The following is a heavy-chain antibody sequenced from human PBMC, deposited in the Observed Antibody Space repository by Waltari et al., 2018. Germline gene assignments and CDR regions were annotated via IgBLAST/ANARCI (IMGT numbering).Heavy chain of an antibody. D-gene: IGHD2-8*01. Sequence: EVQLVESGGGLVQPGGSMRVSRAASGFPFSSYSITWVRQAPGKGLEWVSYISSSSSTIYYADSVKGRFTISRDNAKNSLYLQMNSLRAEDTAVYYCARARVSFDYWGQGTLVTVSS. CDR2: ISSSSSTI. CDR3: ARARVSFDY. CDR1: GFPFSSYS. J-gene: IGHJ4*02. V-gene: IGHV3-48*01.